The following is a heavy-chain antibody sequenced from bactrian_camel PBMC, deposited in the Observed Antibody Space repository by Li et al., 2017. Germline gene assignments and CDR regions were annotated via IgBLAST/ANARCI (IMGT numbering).Heavy chain of an antibody. V-gene: IGHV3S31*01. J-gene: IGHJ4*01. D-gene: IGHD6*01. Sequence: DVQLVESGGGLVQPGGSLKLSCAASGFAFSSYAMHWVRQAPGKGLEWVSTIARGGGNTYYADSVKGRFTISRDNAKNTLYLQLNTLKTEDTAMYYCANRPPDGSWVVPGGDWGQGTQVTVS. CDR2: IARGGGNT. CDR3: ANRPPDGSWVVPGGD. CDR1: GFAFSSYA.